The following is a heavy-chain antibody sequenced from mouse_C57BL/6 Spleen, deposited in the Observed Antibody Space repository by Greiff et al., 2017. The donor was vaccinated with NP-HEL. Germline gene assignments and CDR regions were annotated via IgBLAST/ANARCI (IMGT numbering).Heavy chain of an antibody. J-gene: IGHJ2*01. CDR1: GFTFSDYY. D-gene: IGHD2-3*01. CDR2: ISNGGGST. Sequence: EVQLVESGGGLVQPGGSLKLSCAASGFTFSDYYMYWVRQTPEKRLEWVAYISNGGGSTYYPDTVKGRFTISRDNAKNTLYLQMSRLKSEDTAMYYCARQRDGYYDYWGQGTTLTVSS. V-gene: IGHV5-12*01. CDR3: ARQRDGYYDY.